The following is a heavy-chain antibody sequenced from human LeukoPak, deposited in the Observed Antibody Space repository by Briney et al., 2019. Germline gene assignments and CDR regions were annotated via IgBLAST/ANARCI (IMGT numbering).Heavy chain of an antibody. Sequence: SVKVSCKASGGTFSSYAISWVRQAPGQGLEWMGGIIPIFGTANYAQKFQGRVTITTDESTSTAYMELSSLRSEDTAVYYCARVVAGRGAFDIWGQGTMVTVSS. J-gene: IGHJ3*02. CDR2: IIPIFGTA. V-gene: IGHV1-69*05. D-gene: IGHD3-10*01. CDR1: GGTFSSYA. CDR3: ARVVAGRGAFDI.